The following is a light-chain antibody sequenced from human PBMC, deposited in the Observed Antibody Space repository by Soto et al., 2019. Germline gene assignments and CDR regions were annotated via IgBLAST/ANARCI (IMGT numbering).Light chain of an antibody. Sequence: QSVLTQPASVSGSPGQSITISCTGTSSDVGGYDYVSWYQHHPGKAPKLMIYDVSNRPSGVSNRFSGSKSGNTASLTISGLQAEDEADYYCRSYTSSSTLVFGTGTKLTVL. CDR2: DVS. CDR3: RSYTSSSTLV. J-gene: IGLJ1*01. V-gene: IGLV2-14*03. CDR1: SSDVGGYDY.